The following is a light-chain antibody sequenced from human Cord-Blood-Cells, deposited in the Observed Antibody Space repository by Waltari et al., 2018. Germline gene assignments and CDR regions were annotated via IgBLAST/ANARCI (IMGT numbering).Light chain of an antibody. CDR2: GAS. J-gene: IGKJ1*01. Sequence: EIVLTQSPGPLSLSPGERATLSCRASQSVSSSYLDWYQQKPGQAPSLLIYGASSRATGIPDRFSGSGSGTDFTLTISRLEPEDFAVYYCQQYGSSPWTFGQGTKVEIK. CDR1: QSVSSSY. CDR3: QQYGSSPWT. V-gene: IGKV3-20*01.